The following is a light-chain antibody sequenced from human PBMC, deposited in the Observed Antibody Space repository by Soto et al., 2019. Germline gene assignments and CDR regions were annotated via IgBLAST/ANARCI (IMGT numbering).Light chain of an antibody. CDR2: GAS. V-gene: IGKV3-20*01. Sequence: EIVLTQSPGTLSLSPGERATLSCRASQSVSSSYLAWYQQKPGQAPRLLIYGASNRATGIPDGFSGSGSGTDFTLTISRLEPEDFAVYYCQQYGSSPQTFGQGTKVDIK. CDR3: QQYGSSPQT. CDR1: QSVSSSY. J-gene: IGKJ1*01.